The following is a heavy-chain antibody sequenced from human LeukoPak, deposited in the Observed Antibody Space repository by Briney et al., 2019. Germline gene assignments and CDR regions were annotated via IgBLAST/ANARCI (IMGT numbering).Heavy chain of an antibody. Sequence: AGGSLRLSCAASGFNFSSYAMSWVRQAAGKGLEWVSAISVSGGRTYYADSVKGRFTISRDNSKNTLYLQMNSLRAEDTAVYYCAKGPNPRGVAVAEGWFDPWGQGTLVTVSS. D-gene: IGHD6-19*01. CDR3: AKGPNPRGVAVAEGWFDP. CDR2: ISVSGGRT. CDR1: GFNFSSYA. V-gene: IGHV3-23*01. J-gene: IGHJ5*02.